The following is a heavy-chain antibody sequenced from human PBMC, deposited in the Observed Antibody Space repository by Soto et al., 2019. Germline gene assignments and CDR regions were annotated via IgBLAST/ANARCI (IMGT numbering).Heavy chain of an antibody. J-gene: IGHJ6*02. D-gene: IGHD3-16*02. CDR1: GGSINSYY. CDR2: IYYTGST. CDR3: ATRLNPRYYYGMDV. V-gene: IGHV4-59*01. Sequence: SETLSLTCIVSGGSINSYYWSWIRQPPGKGLEWIGYIYYTGSTNYNPSLKGRVTMSVDTSKNQFSLSLNSVTAADTAVYYCATRLNPRYYYGMDVWGQGTTVTVSS.